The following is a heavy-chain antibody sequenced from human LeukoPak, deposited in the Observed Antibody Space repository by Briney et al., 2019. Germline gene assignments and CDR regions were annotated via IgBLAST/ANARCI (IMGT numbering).Heavy chain of an antibody. J-gene: IGHJ5*02. CDR2: IYYSGST. CDR3: AKYVSTGWFDP. D-gene: IGHD5/OR15-5a*01. Sequence: SETLSLTRTVSGGSISSYYWSWIRRPPGKGLEWIGYIYYSGSTNYNPSLKSRVTISVDTSENQFSLKLTSVTAADTAVYFCAKYVSTGWFDPWGQGTLVTVSS. V-gene: IGHV4-59*08. CDR1: GGSISSYY.